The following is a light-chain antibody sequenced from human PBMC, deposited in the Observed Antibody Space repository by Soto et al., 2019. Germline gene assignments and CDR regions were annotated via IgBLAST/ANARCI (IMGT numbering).Light chain of an antibody. Sequence: QPLLTQSPSASASLGASVKLTCTLSSGHSSYAIAWHQQQPEKGPRYLMKLNSDGRHTKGDGIPDRFSGSSSGAERYLTISSLQSEDEADYYCQTWGTGIRVFGGGTKLTVL. CDR1: SGHSSYA. CDR3: QTWGTGIRV. J-gene: IGLJ3*02. V-gene: IGLV4-69*01. CDR2: LNSDGRH.